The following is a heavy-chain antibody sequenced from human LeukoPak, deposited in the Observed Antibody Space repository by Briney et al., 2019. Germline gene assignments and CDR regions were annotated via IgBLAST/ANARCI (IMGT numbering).Heavy chain of an antibody. V-gene: IGHV4-61*02. CDR2: IYTSGST. J-gene: IGHJ4*02. CDR1: GGSISSGSYY. CDR3: ARPFYSSSSGFDY. Sequence: SQTLSLTCTVSGGSISSGSYYWSWIRQPAGKGLEWIGRIYTSGSTNYNPSLTSRVTISVDTSKNQFSLKLSSVTAADTAVYYCARPFYSSSSGFDYWGQGTLVTVSS. D-gene: IGHD6-6*01.